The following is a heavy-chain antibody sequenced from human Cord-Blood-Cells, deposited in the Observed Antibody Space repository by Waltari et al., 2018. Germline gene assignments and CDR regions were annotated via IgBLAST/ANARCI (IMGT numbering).Heavy chain of an antibody. CDR3: ARLTYDSSGYFIDY. D-gene: IGHD3-22*01. CDR2: IYYSGST. J-gene: IGHJ4*02. Sequence: QLQLQESGPGLVKPSETLSLTCTVSGGSISSSSYYWGWLRQPPGKGLEWIGSIYYSGSTYYNPSLKSRVTISVDTSKNQFSRKLSSVTAADTAVYYCARLTYDSSGYFIDYWGQGTLVTVSS. CDR1: GGSISSSSYY. V-gene: IGHV4-39*01.